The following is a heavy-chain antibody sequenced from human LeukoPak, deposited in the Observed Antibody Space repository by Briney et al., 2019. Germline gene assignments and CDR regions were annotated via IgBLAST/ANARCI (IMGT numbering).Heavy chain of an antibody. Sequence: SETLSLTCSVSGGSISNYYWSWIRQPPGKGLEWIGHVYCRGNTNYNPSLKSRVTISVDTSKNQFSLKLSSVTAADTAVYYCARVRETGRAAAGYYFDYWGQGTLVTVSS. D-gene: IGHD6-13*01. CDR1: GGSISNYY. CDR2: VYCRGNT. CDR3: ARVRETGRAAAGYYFDY. V-gene: IGHV4-59*01. J-gene: IGHJ4*02.